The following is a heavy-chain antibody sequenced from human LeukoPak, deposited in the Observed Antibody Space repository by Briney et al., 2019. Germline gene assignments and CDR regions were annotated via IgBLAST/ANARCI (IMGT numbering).Heavy chain of an antibody. Sequence: GGSLRLSCVGSGFTFSDYGMHWVRQAPGKGLQWVSYISSGGDIMHYADSVKGRFTISRDNAKNSLYLQMNSLRAEDTAVYYCARDEGRGYSYGYVDYWGQGTLVTVSS. CDR2: ISSGGDIM. V-gene: IGHV3-11*01. D-gene: IGHD5-18*01. CDR1: GFTFSDYG. J-gene: IGHJ4*02. CDR3: ARDEGRGYSYGYVDY.